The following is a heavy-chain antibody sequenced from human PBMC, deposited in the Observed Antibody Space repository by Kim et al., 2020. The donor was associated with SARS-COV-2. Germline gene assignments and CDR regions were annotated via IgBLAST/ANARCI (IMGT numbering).Heavy chain of an antibody. J-gene: IGHJ4*02. D-gene: IGHD3-22*01. V-gene: IGHV4-31*02. Sequence: SLHVRVTISVDSSKNQFPLKLSSVTAADTSVYYCARTRITMIVVVTHFDYWGQGTLVTVSS. CDR3: ARTRITMIVVVTHFDY.